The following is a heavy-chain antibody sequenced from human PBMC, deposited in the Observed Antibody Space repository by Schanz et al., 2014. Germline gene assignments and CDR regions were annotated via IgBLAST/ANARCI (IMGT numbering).Heavy chain of an antibody. J-gene: IGHJ3*02. Sequence: EVHLVESGGDLVKPGGSLRLSCAVSGFTFTSAWMSWVRQAPGKGLEWVGRIKSKTDGETTDYAASVKGRFTISRDDSENTLYLQMISLKSEDTAVYYCARENLNWEAFDIWGQGTVVTVSS. D-gene: IGHD7-27*01. CDR3: ARENLNWEAFDI. CDR1: GFTFTSAW. CDR2: IKSKTDGETT. V-gene: IGHV3-15*01.